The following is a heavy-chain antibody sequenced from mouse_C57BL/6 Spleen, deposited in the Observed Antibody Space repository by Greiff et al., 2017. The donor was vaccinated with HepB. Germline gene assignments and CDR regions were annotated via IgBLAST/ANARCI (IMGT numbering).Heavy chain of an antibody. CDR1: GYSITSGYY. J-gene: IGHJ3*01. V-gene: IGHV3-6*01. CDR2: ISYDGSN. D-gene: IGHD1-1*01. CDR3: ARYYYGEFAY. Sequence: VQLKESGPGLVKPSQSLSLTCSVTGYSITSGYYWNWIRQFPGNKLEWMGYISYDGSNNYNPSLKNRISITRDTSKNQFFLKLNSVTTEDTATYYCARYYYGEFAYWGQGTLVTVSA.